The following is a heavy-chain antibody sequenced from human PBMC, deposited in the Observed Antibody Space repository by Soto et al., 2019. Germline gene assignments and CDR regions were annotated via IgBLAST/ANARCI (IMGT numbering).Heavy chain of an antibody. CDR1: GYTFTSYG. D-gene: IGHD1-1*01. CDR2: ISGYNGNT. J-gene: IGHJ5*02. V-gene: IGHV1-18*01. CDR3: AIDRRLGPRAQLEVDP. Sequence: QVQLVQSGAEVKKPGASVKVSCKASGYTFTSYGISWGRQAPGQGLEWMGWISGYNGNTNYAQKLQGRVTMTTDTSTNTANIELRSLRADDTAVYYCAIDRRLGPRAQLEVDPWGQGTLVTVSS.